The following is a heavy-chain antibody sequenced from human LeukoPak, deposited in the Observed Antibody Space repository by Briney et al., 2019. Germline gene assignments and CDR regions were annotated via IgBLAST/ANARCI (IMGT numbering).Heavy chain of an antibody. D-gene: IGHD1-1*01. Sequence: ASVKVSCKASGYTFTSYGISWVRQAPGQGLEWMGWISAYNGNTNYAQKLQGRVTMTTDTSTGTAYMELRSLRSDDTAVYYCARRGTGYGISYYYYGMDVWGQGTTVTVSS. J-gene: IGHJ6*02. CDR3: ARRGTGYGISYYYYGMDV. CDR2: ISAYNGNT. V-gene: IGHV1-18*01. CDR1: GYTFTSYG.